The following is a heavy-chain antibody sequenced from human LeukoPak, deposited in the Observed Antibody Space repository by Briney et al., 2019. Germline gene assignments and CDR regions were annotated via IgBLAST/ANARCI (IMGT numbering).Heavy chain of an antibody. CDR2: ISAGGGST. CDR1: GFTFSSYG. CDR3: AILIAVAGPATFY. V-gene: IGHV3-23*01. Sequence: GGSLRLSCAASGFTFSSYGMGWVRQAPGKGLEWVSGISAGGGSTYYADSVKGRFTISRDNSKNTLYLQMNSLRAEDTAVYYCAILIAVAGPATFYWGQGTLVTVSS. J-gene: IGHJ4*02. D-gene: IGHD6-19*01.